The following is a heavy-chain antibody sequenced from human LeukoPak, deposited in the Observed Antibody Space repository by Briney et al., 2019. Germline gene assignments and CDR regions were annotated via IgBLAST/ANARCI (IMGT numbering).Heavy chain of an antibody. CDR1: GFTFSSFD. J-gene: IGHJ6*03. V-gene: IGHV3-13*01. CDR2: IGTASDT. CDR3: ARGPPRGKYYYMDV. Sequence: GGSLRLSCAASGFTFSSFDMQWVRQPTGQGLEWVSTIGTASDTYYPGSVEGRFTLSRDNANNSLYLQMNSLTAGDPALYYYARGPPRGKYYYMDVWGKGTTVTVSS. D-gene: IGHD1-1*01.